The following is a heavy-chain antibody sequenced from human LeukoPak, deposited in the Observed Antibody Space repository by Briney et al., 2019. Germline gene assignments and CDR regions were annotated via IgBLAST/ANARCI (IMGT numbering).Heavy chain of an antibody. CDR1: GFTFSSYE. V-gene: IGHV3-48*03. Sequence: QTGGSLRLSCAASGFTFSSYEMNWVRQAPGKGLEWVSYISSSGSTIYYADSVKGRFTISRDNAKNSLYLQMNSLRAEDTAVYYCARSIGSRTGHGYWYFDLWGRGTLITVSS. J-gene: IGHJ2*01. CDR3: ARSIGSRTGHGYWYFDL. D-gene: IGHD3/OR15-3a*01. CDR2: ISSSGSTI.